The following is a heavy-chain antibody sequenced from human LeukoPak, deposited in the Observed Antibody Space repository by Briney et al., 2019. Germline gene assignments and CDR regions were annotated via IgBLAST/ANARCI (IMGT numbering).Heavy chain of an antibody. D-gene: IGHD5-24*01. CDR3: ARGGDGYPTDY. Sequence: GGSLRLSCAASGFTFSSYSMNWVRQAPGKGLEWVSSISSSSSYIYYADSVKGRFTISRDNAKNSLYLQMNSLRAEDTAVYYCARGGDGYPTDYWGQGTLVTVSS. V-gene: IGHV3-21*01. CDR1: GFTFSSYS. CDR2: ISSSSSYI. J-gene: IGHJ4*02.